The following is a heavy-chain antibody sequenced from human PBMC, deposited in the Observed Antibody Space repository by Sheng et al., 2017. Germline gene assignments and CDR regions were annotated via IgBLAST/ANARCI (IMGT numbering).Heavy chain of an antibody. D-gene: IGHD3-22*01. V-gene: IGHV4-61*02. CDR1: GGSISSGSYY. Sequence: QVQLQESGPGLVKPSQTLSLTCTVSGGSISSGSYYWSWIRQPAGKGLEWIGRIYTSGSTNYNPSLKNQFSLKLSSVTAADTAVYYCARGGYYYDSSGNKYYYYG. J-gene: IGHJ6*01. CDR3: ARGGYYYDSSGNKYYYYG. CDR2: IYTSGST.